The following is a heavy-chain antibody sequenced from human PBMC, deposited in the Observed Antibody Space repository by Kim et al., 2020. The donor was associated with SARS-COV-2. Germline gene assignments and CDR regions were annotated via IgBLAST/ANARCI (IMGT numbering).Heavy chain of an antibody. D-gene: IGHD6-19*01. Sequence: GGSLRLSCAASGFTFSSYSMTWVRQAPGKGLEWVATIFGSGSNTYSGDSAKGRFTISKDDSKNTLYLDMNTLRAEATAVYYCAGNLRSSACTFFWDFDLWGRGTLVTISS. J-gene: IGHJ2*01. CDR1: GFTFSSYS. CDR3: AGNLRSSACTFFWDFDL. CDR2: IFGSGSNT. V-gene: IGHV3-23*05.